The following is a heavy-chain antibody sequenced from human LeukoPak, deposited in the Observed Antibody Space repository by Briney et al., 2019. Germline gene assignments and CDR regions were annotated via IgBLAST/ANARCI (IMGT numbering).Heavy chain of an antibody. CDR1: GGSISSYY. Sequence: SETLSLTRTVSGGSISSYYWSWIRQPPGKGLEWIGYIYYSGSTNYKPSLKTRVTISVDTSKNQFSLKLSSVTAADTSMYYCARPRHCSSVRCYGGWWFDPWGQGTLVTVSS. D-gene: IGHD2-15*01. CDR3: ARPRHCSSVRCYGGWWFDP. V-gene: IGHV4-59*01. CDR2: IYYSGST. J-gene: IGHJ5*02.